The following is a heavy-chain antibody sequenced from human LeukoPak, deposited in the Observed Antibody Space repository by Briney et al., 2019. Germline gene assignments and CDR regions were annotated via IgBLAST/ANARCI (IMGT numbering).Heavy chain of an antibody. CDR2: ISGSGGST. CDR3: AKDPSLIVVVPAAPLDY. D-gene: IGHD2-2*01. J-gene: IGHJ4*02. V-gene: IGHV3-23*01. Sequence: GSLRLSCAASGFTFSSYAMSWVRQAPGKGLEWVSAISGSGGSTYYADSVKGRFTISRDNSKNTLYLQMNSLRAEDTAVYYCAKDPSLIVVVPAAPLDYWGQGTLVTVSS. CDR1: GFTFSSYA.